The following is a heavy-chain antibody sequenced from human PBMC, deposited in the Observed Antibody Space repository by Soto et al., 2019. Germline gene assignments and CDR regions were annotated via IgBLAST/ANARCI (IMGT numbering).Heavy chain of an antibody. CDR3: AKDSSSWTDYYYYGMDV. CDR2: ISYDGSNK. CDR1: GFTFSSYG. Sequence: PGGSLRLSCAASGFTFSSYGMHWVRQAPGKGLEWVAVISYDGSNKYYADSVKGRFTISRDNSKNTLYLQMNSLRAEDTAVYYCAKDSSSWTDYYYYGMDVWGQGTTVTVSS. J-gene: IGHJ6*02. D-gene: IGHD6-13*01. V-gene: IGHV3-30*18.